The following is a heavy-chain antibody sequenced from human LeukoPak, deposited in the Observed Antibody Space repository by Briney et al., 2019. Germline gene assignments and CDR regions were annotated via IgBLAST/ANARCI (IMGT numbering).Heavy chain of an antibody. CDR3: ARTEIAATLYFDY. CDR2: IYYSGST. CDR1: GGSISTYY. V-gene: IGHV4-59*01. J-gene: IGHJ4*02. Sequence: SETLSLTRTVSGGSISTYYWSWIRQPPGKGLEWIAYIYYSGSTNYNPSLKSRVTISEDTSKNQFSLKLSSVTAADTAVYYCARTEIAATLYFDYWGQGTLVTVSS. D-gene: IGHD2-15*01.